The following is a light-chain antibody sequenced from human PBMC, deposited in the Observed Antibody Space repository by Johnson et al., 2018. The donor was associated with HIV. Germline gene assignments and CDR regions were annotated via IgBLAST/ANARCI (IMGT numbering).Light chain of an antibody. CDR3: GTWDSSLSVPYV. CDR2: DNN. V-gene: IGLV1-51*01. Sequence: QSVLKQPPSVSAAPGQKVTISCSGSSSNIGSHYVSWYQQLPGTAPKLLIYDNNKRPSGIPDRFSGSKSGTSATLGITGLQTGDEADYYCGTWDSSLSVPYVFGTGTKVTVL. J-gene: IGLJ1*01. CDR1: SSNIGSHY.